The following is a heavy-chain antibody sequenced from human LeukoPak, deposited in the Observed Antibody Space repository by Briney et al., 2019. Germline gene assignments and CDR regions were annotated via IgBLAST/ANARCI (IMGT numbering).Heavy chain of an antibody. D-gene: IGHD3-22*01. CDR3: ATKDHSSGYYYDDAFDI. Sequence: GGSLRLSCAASGLTFSGYWMSWVRQAPGKGLEWVANIKQDGSQTNYVASVKGRFTISRDNAKNSLYLQMNSLRAEDSAVYYCATKDHSSGYYYDDAFDIWGQGTMVTVSS. CDR1: GLTFSGYW. V-gene: IGHV3-7*03. J-gene: IGHJ3*02. CDR2: IKQDGSQT.